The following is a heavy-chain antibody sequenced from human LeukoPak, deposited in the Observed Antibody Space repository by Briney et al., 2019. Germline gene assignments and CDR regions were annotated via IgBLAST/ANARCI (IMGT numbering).Heavy chain of an antibody. CDR2: IYYSGST. D-gene: IGHD1-26*01. V-gene: IGHV4-39*02. CDR3: ARDSGSYLWYFDY. J-gene: IGHJ4*02. Sequence: SETLSLTCTVSGVSISSSSYYWGWLRQPPGKGLEWIGSIYYSGSTYYNPSLKSRVTISVDTSKNQFSLKLSSVTAADTAVYYCARDSGSYLWYFDYWGQGTLVTVSS. CDR1: GVSISSSSYY.